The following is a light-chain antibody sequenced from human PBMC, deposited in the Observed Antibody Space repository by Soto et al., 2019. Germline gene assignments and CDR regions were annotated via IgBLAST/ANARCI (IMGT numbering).Light chain of an antibody. V-gene: IGKV3-15*01. CDR2: GAS. Sequence: EIVMTQSPATLSVSPGERATLSCRASQSVSSNLAWYQQKPGQAPRLLIYGASTRATGIPARFSGSGSGTDFTPTISSLQPEDSATYYCQHLNSYPRTFGHGTKVDIK. CDR1: QSVSSN. J-gene: IGKJ1*01. CDR3: QHLNSYPRT.